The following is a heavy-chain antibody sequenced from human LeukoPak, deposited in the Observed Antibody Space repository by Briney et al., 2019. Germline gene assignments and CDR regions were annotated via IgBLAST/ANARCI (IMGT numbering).Heavy chain of an antibody. J-gene: IGHJ4*02. Sequence: GGSLRLSCAACGFTFSSYGMHWVRQAPGQGLKWVAVISYDGSNKYYADSVKGRFTISRDNSKNTLYLQMNSLRAEDTAVYYCAKVQLLRFLEWSPSGYFGYWGQGTLVTVSS. CDR2: ISYDGSNK. CDR1: GFTFSSYG. V-gene: IGHV3-30*18. D-gene: IGHD3-3*01. CDR3: AKVQLLRFLEWSPSGYFGY.